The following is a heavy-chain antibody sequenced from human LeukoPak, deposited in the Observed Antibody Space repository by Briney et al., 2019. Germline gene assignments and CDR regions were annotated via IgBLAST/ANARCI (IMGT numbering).Heavy chain of an antibody. CDR2: ISGSGGSA. J-gene: IGHJ4*02. CDR1: GFTFSSYA. CDR3: ARILPYSSSWVFDY. D-gene: IGHD6-13*01. Sequence: GGSLRLSCAASGFTFSSYAMSWVRQAPGRGLEWVSTISGSGGSAYYADSVKGRFTISRDNSKNTLYLQMNSLRAEDTAVYYCARILPYSSSWVFDYWGQGALVTVSS. V-gene: IGHV3-23*01.